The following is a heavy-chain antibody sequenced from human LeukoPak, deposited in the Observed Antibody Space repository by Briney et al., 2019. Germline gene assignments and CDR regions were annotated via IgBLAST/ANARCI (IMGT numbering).Heavy chain of an antibody. CDR3: AKWEGTRQFYFGY. D-gene: IGHD1-26*01. Sequence: GRSLRLSCAVSGFSFRDFGFHWVRQAPGKGLEWVAVTWFDGSQKYYADSVKGRFTISRDNSENTLYLEMNSLRVEDTAVYYCAKWEGTRQFYFGYWGQGALVTVSS. CDR2: TWFDGSQK. CDR1: GFSFRDFG. V-gene: IGHV3-33*06. J-gene: IGHJ4*02.